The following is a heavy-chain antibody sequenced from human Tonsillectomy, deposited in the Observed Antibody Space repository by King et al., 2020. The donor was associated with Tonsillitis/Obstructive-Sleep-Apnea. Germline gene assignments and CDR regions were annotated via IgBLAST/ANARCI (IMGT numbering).Heavy chain of an antibody. CDR1: GFTFSNFA. CDR3: ARDREAARRGCYFDY. D-gene: IGHD6-6*01. Sequence: VQLVESGGGVVQPGRSLRLSCAASGFTFSNFAMLWVRQAPGRGLEWVSVISYDGSNKYYANSVKGRFTISRDNSKNTLSLQMNSLGADDTAVYYCARDREAARRGCYFDYWGQGTLVTVSS. J-gene: IGHJ4*02. CDR2: ISYDGSNK. V-gene: IGHV3-30*04.